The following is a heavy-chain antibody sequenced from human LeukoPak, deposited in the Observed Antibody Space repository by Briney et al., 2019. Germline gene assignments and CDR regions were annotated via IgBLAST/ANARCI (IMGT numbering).Heavy chain of an antibody. CDR3: ARGRTISSCDY. CDR2: IWYDGSNK. V-gene: IGHV3-33*01. Sequence: GGSLRLSCAASGFTFSSYGMHWVRQAPGKGLEWVAVIWYDGSNKYYADSVKGRFTISRDNSKNTLYLQMNSLRAEDTAVYYCARGRTISSCDYWGQGTLVTVSS. J-gene: IGHJ4*02. CDR1: GFTFSSYG. D-gene: IGHD6-6*01.